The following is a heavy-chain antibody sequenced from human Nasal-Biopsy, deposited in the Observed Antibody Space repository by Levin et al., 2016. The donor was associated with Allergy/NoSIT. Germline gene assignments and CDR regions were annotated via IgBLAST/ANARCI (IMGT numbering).Heavy chain of an antibody. CDR3: ARERPLAPYDY. V-gene: IGHV3-7*01. J-gene: IGHJ4*02. CDR1: GFTFSHYT. CDR2: IKQDGSEK. Sequence: GESLKISCAASGFTFSHYTMNWVRQAPGKGLEWVANIKQDGSEKNYVDSVKGRFTISRDNARNSVYLQMDNLRVEDTAVYHCARERPLAPYDYWGQGTQVTVSS. D-gene: IGHD5-12*01.